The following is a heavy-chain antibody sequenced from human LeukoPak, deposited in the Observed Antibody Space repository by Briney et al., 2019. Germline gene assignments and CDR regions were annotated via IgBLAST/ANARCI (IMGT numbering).Heavy chain of an antibody. D-gene: IGHD2-15*01. V-gene: IGHV4-39*07. CDR1: GASINSSSYY. CDR2: IYYSGSI. CDR3: ARGLRYCSGGSCLKTPEYFQH. J-gene: IGHJ1*01. Sequence: PSETLSLTCSVSGASINSSSYYWDWIRQPPGKGLEWIGSIYYSGSIYYNPSLKSRVTISVDTSKNQFSLKLSSVTAADTAVYYCARGLRYCSGGSCLKTPEYFQHWGQGTLVTVSS.